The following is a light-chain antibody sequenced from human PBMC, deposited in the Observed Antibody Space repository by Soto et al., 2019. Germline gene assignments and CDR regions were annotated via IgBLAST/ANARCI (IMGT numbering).Light chain of an antibody. CDR1: SSNIGAGYD. Sequence: QSVLTQPPSVSGAPGQRVSTSCTGSSSNIGAGYDVHWYQQLPGTAPKLLIYGTSNRPSGVPDRFSGSKSGTSASLAITGLQAEDEADYYCQSYDSSLSGVLFGGGTKLTVL. CDR3: QSYDSSLSGVL. CDR2: GTS. V-gene: IGLV1-40*01. J-gene: IGLJ2*01.